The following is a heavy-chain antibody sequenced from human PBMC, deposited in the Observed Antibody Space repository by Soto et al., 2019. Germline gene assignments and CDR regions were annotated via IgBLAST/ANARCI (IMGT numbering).Heavy chain of an antibody. CDR3: ARDQSSTGIAAAGTWGY. V-gene: IGHV1-18*01. D-gene: IGHD6-13*01. CDR1: GYTFTSYG. CDR2: ISAYNGNT. Sequence: ASVKVSCKASGYTFTSYGISWVRQAPGQGLEWMGWISAYNGNTNYAQKLQGRVTMTTDTSTSTAYMELRSLRSDDTAVYYCARDQSSTGIAAAGTWGYWGQGTLVTVSS. J-gene: IGHJ4*02.